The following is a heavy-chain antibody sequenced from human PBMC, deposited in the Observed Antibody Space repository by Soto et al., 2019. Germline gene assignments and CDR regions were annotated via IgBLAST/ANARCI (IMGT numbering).Heavy chain of an antibody. V-gene: IGHV1-18*01. Sequence: QVHLVQSGAEVKKPGASVKVSCQGSGYAFTTYGITWVRQAPGQGLEWMGWISAHNGNTNYAQKLQGRVTVTRDTSTSTAYRELRSLRYDDTAVYYGARGRYGDYWGQGALVTVSS. CDR3: ARGRYGDY. D-gene: IGHD1-1*01. CDR2: ISAHNGNT. CDR1: GYAFTTYG. J-gene: IGHJ4*02.